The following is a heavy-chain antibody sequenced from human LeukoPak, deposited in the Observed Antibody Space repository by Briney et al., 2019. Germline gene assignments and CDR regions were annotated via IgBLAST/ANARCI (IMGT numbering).Heavy chain of an antibody. CDR3: ARDDPELTDTYSSGLDY. CDR1: GFTFSSYG. J-gene: IGHJ4*02. D-gene: IGHD6-19*01. CDR2: IWYDGSNK. Sequence: GRSLRLSCAASGFTFSSYGMHWVRQAPGKGLEWVAVIWYDGSNKYYADSVKGRFTISRDNSKNTLYLQMNSLRAEDTAVYYCARDDPELTDTYSSGLDYWGQGTQVTVSS. V-gene: IGHV3-33*01.